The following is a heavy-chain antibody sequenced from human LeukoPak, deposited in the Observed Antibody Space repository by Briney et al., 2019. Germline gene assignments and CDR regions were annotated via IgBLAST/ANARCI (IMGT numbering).Heavy chain of an antibody. Sequence: PSETLSLTCTVSGGSISSYYWSWIRQPPGKGLEWIGYIYYSGSTNYNPSLKSRVTISVDTSKNQFSLKLSSVTAADTAVYYCARDLRRELEWLFDIWGQGTMVTVSS. J-gene: IGHJ3*02. D-gene: IGHD3-3*01. CDR1: GGSISSYY. CDR2: IYYSGST. CDR3: ARDLRRELEWLFDI. V-gene: IGHV4-59*12.